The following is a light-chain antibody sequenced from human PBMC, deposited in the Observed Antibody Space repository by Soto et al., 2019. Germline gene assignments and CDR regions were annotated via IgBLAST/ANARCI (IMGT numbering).Light chain of an antibody. V-gene: IGKV1-33*01. CDR3: QQYDNLPEIS. CDR1: QDISNY. J-gene: IGKJ4*01. Sequence: DIQMTQSPSSLSASVGDRVTITCRASQDISNYLNWYQQKPGKAPKLLIYDASHLPTGVPSRFSGSGSGKDFTLPISSLQPEDTATYYCQQYDNLPEISFGGGTKVEMK. CDR2: DAS.